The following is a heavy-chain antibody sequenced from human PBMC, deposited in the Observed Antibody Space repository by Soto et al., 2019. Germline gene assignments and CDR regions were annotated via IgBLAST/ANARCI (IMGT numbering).Heavy chain of an antibody. Sequence: ASVKVSCKASGYTFTSYGISWLRQAPGQGLEWMGGIIPLFGTPNYAQRFQGRVTITADESMSTAYMELSRLRSEDTAVYYCARDRDDYGSGNYYNRIDFWGQGTLVTVSS. V-gene: IGHV1-69*13. CDR2: IIPLFGTP. J-gene: IGHJ4*02. CDR1: GYTFTSYG. D-gene: IGHD3-10*01. CDR3: ARDRDDYGSGNYYNRIDF.